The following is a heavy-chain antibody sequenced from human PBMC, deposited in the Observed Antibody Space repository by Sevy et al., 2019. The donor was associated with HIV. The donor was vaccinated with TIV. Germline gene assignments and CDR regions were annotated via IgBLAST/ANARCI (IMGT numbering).Heavy chain of an antibody. J-gene: IGHJ4*02. D-gene: IGHD4-17*01. CDR3: TTDREYGDYKGGFDY. CDR1: GFTFTNAW. V-gene: IGHV3-15*01. Sequence: GSLRLSCTTSGFTFTNAWMGWVRQAPGKGLEWVGRIRSNTDGGTTDYAAPLKGRFTISRDDSKNTLYLQMNIQKSADTAVYYCTTDREYGDYKGGFDYWGQGTLVTVSS. CDR2: IRSNTDGGTT.